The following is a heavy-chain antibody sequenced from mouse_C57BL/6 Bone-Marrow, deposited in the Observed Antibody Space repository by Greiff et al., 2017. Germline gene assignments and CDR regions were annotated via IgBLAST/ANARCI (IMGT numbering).Heavy chain of an antibody. J-gene: IGHJ2*01. CDR2: IYPGGGYT. V-gene: IGHV1-63*01. Sequence: QVQLQQSGAELVRPGTSVKMSCKASGYTFTNYWIGWAKQRPGHGLEWIGDIYPGGGYTKYNEKFKGKATLTADKSSSTAYMQFSSLTSEDSAIYYCARGSIVTTYFDYCGQGTTLTVSS. CDR3: ARGSIVTTYFDY. CDR1: GYTFTNYW. D-gene: IGHD2-5*01.